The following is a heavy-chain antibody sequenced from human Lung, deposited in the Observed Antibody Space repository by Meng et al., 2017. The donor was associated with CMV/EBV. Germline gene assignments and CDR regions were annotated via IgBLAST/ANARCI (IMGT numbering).Heavy chain of an antibody. Sequence: SETXSLXXTVSGGSIGSSSYYWGWIRQPPGRGLEWIGTIYYSGSTYYNPSLKSRVTISLDTSKNQFSLKLSSVTAADTAVYYCAREGTMVRGVYYYYYGMDVWGQGXTVTVSS. V-gene: IGHV4-39*07. CDR3: AREGTMVRGVYYYYYGMDV. D-gene: IGHD3-10*01. CDR2: IYYSGST. CDR1: GGSIGSSSYY. J-gene: IGHJ6*02.